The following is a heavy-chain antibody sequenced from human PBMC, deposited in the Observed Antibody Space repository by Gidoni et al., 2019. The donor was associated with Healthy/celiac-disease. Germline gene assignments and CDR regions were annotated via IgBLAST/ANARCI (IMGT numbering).Heavy chain of an antibody. CDR3: AKGMRQQLAQIDY. Sequence: VQLVESGGGVVQPGRSLRLSCAASGFTFSSYGMHWVRQAPGKGLEGGAVISYDGSNKYYADSVKGRFTISRDNSKNTLYLQMNSLRAEDTAVYYCAKGMRQQLAQIDYWGQGTLVTVSS. CDR1: GFTFSSYG. CDR2: ISYDGSNK. V-gene: IGHV3-30*18. D-gene: IGHD6-13*01. J-gene: IGHJ4*02.